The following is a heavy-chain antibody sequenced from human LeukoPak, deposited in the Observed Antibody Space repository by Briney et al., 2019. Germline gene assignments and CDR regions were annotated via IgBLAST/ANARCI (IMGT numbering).Heavy chain of an antibody. CDR2: MNPNSGNT. V-gene: IGHV1-8*01. J-gene: IGHJ4*02. D-gene: IGHD2-21*02. CDR1: GYTFTSYD. Sequence: ASVRVSCKASGYTFTSYDINWVRQATGQGLEWMGWMNPNSGNTGYAQKFQGRVTMTRNTSISTAYMELSSLRSEDTAVYYCARGGTSCGGDCYSDGWGQGTLVTVSS. CDR3: ARGGTSCGGDCYSDG.